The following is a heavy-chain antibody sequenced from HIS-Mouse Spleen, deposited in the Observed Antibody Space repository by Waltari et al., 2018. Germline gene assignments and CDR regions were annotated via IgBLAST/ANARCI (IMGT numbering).Heavy chain of an antibody. CDR1: GGSISSSSYY. Sequence: QLQLQESGPGLVKPSETLSLTCPVSGGSISSSSYYWGWHRQPPGKGLEWLGSFYYSGSTYYNPSLKSRVTISVDTSKNQFSLKLSSVTAADTAVYYCAREIPYSSSWYDWYFDLWGRGTLVTVSS. V-gene: IGHV4-39*07. CDR2: FYYSGST. CDR3: AREIPYSSSWYDWYFDL. D-gene: IGHD6-13*01. J-gene: IGHJ2*01.